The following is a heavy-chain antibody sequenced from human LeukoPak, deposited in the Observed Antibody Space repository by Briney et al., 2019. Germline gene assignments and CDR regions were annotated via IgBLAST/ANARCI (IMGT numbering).Heavy chain of an antibody. D-gene: IGHD2-2*01. Sequence: GGSLRLSCAASGFTFDSYGMNWVRQAPGKGLEWISPISSSSTYIYYADSVKGRFTISRDNAKNSLYLQMNSLRAEDTAVYYCARAYCSSTRCSYYSDSWGQGTLVTVSS. CDR3: ARAYCSSTRCSYYSDS. J-gene: IGHJ4*02. CDR1: GFTFDSYG. V-gene: IGHV3-21*01. CDR2: ISSSSTYI.